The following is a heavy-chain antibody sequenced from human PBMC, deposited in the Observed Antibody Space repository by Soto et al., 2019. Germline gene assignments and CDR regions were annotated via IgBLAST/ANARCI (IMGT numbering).Heavy chain of an antibody. CDR3: AKLPRPYYYESSGHNGYSQH. V-gene: IGHV3-23*01. Sequence: EVQLLESGGGLVQPGGSLRLSFAASGFIFSSYAMSWDRQSPGKGRGWVSVIIGTASSTYYADSVKGRFSISRYNSKNTLYLQMNSLRAEDTAVYYCAKLPRPYYYESSGHNGYSQHWGQGTLVTVSS. J-gene: IGHJ1*01. CDR2: IIGTASST. D-gene: IGHD3-22*01. CDR1: GFIFSSYA.